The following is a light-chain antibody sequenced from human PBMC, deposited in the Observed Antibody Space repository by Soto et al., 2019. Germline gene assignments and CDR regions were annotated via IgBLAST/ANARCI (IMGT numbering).Light chain of an antibody. Sequence: DIQMTQSPSSLSASVGDRVTITCRASQGIAWYLNCYRQKPGKAPNLLIYAAYNLQSGVPSRFSGSGAGTDFTLSITSLQPEDFATYYCQQSYGSPLTFGGGTKVEI. V-gene: IGKV1-39*01. CDR2: AAY. CDR1: QGIAWY. J-gene: IGKJ4*01. CDR3: QQSYGSPLT.